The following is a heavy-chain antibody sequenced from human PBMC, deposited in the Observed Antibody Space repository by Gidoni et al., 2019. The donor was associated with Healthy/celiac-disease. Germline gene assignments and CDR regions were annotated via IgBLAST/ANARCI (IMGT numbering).Heavy chain of an antibody. Sequence: QLQLQESGPGLVKPSETLSLTCTVSGGSISSSSYYWGWIRQPPGKGLEWIRSIYYSGSTYYNPSLKSRVTISVDTSKNQFSLKLSSVTAADTAVYYCAREVDTAMVRGLFDYWGQGTLVTVSS. V-gene: IGHV4-39*02. J-gene: IGHJ4*02. D-gene: IGHD5-18*01. CDR3: AREVDTAMVRGLFDY. CDR1: GGSISSSSYY. CDR2: IYYSGST.